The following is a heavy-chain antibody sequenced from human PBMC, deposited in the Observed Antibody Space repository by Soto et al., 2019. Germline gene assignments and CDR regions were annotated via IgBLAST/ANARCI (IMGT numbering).Heavy chain of an antibody. CDR1: GYTFTSYA. J-gene: IGHJ4*02. CDR2: INAGNGNT. V-gene: IGHV1-3*01. Sequence: ASVKVSCKASGYTFTSYAMHWVRQAPGQRLEWMGWINAGNGNTKYSQKLQGRVTMTTDTSTSTAYMELRSLRSDDTAVYYCARGSVSYDYVWGSYRPLEFDYWGQGTLVTVSS. CDR3: ARGSVSYDYVWGSYRPLEFDY. D-gene: IGHD3-16*02.